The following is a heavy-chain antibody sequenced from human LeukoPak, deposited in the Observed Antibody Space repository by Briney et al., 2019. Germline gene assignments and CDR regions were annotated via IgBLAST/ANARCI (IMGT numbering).Heavy chain of an antibody. D-gene: IGHD3-10*01. CDR3: ARAYEYYYGSGRSWFDP. CDR2: INYSGST. V-gene: IGHV4-59*01. J-gene: IGHJ5*02. CDR1: GGSISSYY. Sequence: SETLSLTCTVPGGSISSYYWSWIRQPPGKGLEWIGNINYSGSTNYNPSIKSRVTMSGDKAKTQFSLKLTSVTAADTAVYYCARAYEYYYGSGRSWFDPWGQGTLVTVSS.